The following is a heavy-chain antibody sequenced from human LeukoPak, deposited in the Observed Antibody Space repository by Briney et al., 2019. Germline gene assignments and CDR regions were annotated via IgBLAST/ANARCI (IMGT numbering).Heavy chain of an antibody. CDR3: ARRAYGSGSYYSVPFDY. CDR2: IYWHDGK. Sequence: ESGPTLVNPTQTLTLTCTFSGFSLSTDGVGVGWIRQPPGKALEWLATIYWHDGKRYSPSLQSRLTITKDTSKNQAVLTLTNMDPVDTATYYCARRAYGSGSYYSVPFDYWGQGTLVSVSS. J-gene: IGHJ4*02. V-gene: IGHV2-5*01. CDR1: GFSLSTDGVG. D-gene: IGHD3-10*01.